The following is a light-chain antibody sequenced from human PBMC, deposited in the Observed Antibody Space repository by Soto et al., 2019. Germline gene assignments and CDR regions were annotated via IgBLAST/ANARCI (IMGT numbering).Light chain of an antibody. Sequence: DIQMDQSPSTLSASVGDRVTITCRASQSSSSWLAWYRQKPGKAPKLLIYDASSLESGVPSRFSGSGSGTEFTLTISSLQPYDFATYYCQHYDSYPWTFGQGTKVEIK. J-gene: IGKJ1*01. CDR2: DAS. V-gene: IGKV1-5*01. CDR3: QHYDSYPWT. CDR1: QSSSSW.